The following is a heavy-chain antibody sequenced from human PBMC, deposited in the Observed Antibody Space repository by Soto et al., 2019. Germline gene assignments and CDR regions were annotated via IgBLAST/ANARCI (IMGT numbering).Heavy chain of an antibody. V-gene: IGHV4-59*01. CDR1: GGSISSYY. CDR2: IYYSGST. CDR3: ARGEDHRFPDY. D-gene: IGHD3-16*02. J-gene: IGHJ4*02. Sequence: SETLSLTCTVSGGSISSYYLSWIRQPPGKGLEWIGYIYYSGSTNYNPSLKSRVTISVDTSKNQFSLKLSSVTAADTAVYYCARGEDHRFPDYWGQGTLVTVSS.